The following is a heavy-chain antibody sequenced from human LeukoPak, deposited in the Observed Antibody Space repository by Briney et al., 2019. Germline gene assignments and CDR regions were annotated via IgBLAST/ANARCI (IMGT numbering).Heavy chain of an antibody. CDR3: ARDPSRYALDS. V-gene: IGHV3-7*01. CDR2: IKQDGVDK. D-gene: IGHD5-12*01. CDR1: GFSFSRSY. J-gene: IGHJ4*02. Sequence: GGSLRLSCAASGFSFSRSYMNWVRQAPGKGLEWVATIKQDGVDKYYVDSVKGRFTISRDTAKNSLFLQMNSLRAEDTAVYYCARDPSRYALDSWGQGTLVTVSS.